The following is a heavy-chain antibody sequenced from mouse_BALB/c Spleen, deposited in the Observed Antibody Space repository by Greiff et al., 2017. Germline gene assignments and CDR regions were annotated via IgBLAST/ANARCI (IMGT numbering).Heavy chain of an antibody. CDR3: ARRIYYGYGFAY. V-gene: IGHV5-12-1*01. Sequence: DVMLVESGGGLVKPGGSLKLSCAASGFAFSSYDMSWVRQTPEKRLEWVAYISSGGGSTYYPDTVKGRFTISRDNAKNTLYLQMSSLKSEDTAMYYCARRIYYGYGFAYWGQGTLVTVSA. D-gene: IGHD2-2*01. CDR1: GFAFSSYD. J-gene: IGHJ3*01. CDR2: ISSGGGST.